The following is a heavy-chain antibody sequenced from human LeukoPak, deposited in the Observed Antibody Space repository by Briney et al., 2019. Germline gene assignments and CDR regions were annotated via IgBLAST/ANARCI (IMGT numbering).Heavy chain of an antibody. CDR1: GFTFSSYS. V-gene: IGHV3-48*04. Sequence: GGSLRLSCAASGFTFSSYSMTWIRQAPGKGLEWVSYISSSSSAIYYADSVRGRFTISRDNAKNSLYLQMNSLRAEDTALYYCARDIGVWGTYRRGAFDYWGQGILVTVSS. CDR3: ARDIGVWGTYRRGAFDY. CDR2: ISSSSSAI. D-gene: IGHD3-16*02. J-gene: IGHJ4*02.